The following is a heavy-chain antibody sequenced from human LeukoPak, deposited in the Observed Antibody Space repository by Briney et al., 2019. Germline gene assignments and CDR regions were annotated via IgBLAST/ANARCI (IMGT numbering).Heavy chain of an antibody. Sequence: ASVKVSCKASGYTFTGPYIHWMREAPGQGLEWVGRINPNSGGTNYAQKFQGRVTMTRDTSISTAYMELSRLRSDDTAVYYCARGYCSGGSCYSGAFDIWGQGTMVTVSS. CDR2: INPNSGGT. V-gene: IGHV1-2*06. D-gene: IGHD2-15*01. J-gene: IGHJ3*02. CDR1: GYTFTGPY. CDR3: ARGYCSGGSCYSGAFDI.